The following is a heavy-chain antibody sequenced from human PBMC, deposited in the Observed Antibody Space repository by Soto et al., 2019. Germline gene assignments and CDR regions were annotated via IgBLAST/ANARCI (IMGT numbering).Heavy chain of an antibody. Sequence: SETLSLTCTVSGGSISSGGYYWSWIRLHPGKGLEWIGYMDYSGSTYYNPSLKSRVPISVATPKKQFSLKLRTVTAADTAVYYCTRIGQGGSWHGDYFDYWGQGTLVTVSS. J-gene: IGHJ4*02. V-gene: IGHV4-31*03. CDR2: MDYSGST. CDR3: TRIGQGGSWHGDYFDY. D-gene: IGHD2-15*01. CDR1: GGSISSGGYY.